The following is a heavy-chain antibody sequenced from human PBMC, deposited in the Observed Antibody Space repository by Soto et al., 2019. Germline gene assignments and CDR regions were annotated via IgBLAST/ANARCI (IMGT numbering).Heavy chain of an antibody. D-gene: IGHD2-15*01. V-gene: IGHV3-21*01. CDR1: GFTFSDYS. CDR3: ARRRGPERDCSVGSCYSRRDAFDI. Sequence: GGSLILSCVASGFTFSDYSMNWVRQAPGKGLEWVSSISSSKNYIYYADSLEGRFSISRDNTQNSLYLQMNSLRVEDTAVYYCARRRGPERDCSVGSCYSRRDAFDIWGQGSMVTVSS. J-gene: IGHJ3*02. CDR2: ISSSKNYI.